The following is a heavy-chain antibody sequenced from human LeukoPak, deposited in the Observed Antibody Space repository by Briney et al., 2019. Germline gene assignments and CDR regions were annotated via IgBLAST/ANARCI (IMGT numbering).Heavy chain of an antibody. CDR1: GYTFTCYY. Sequence: GASVKVSCKASGYTFTCYYMHWVRQAPGQGLERMGWINPNSGGTNYAQKFQGRVTITMDTSMSTAYMELSRLRSDDTAVYYCARDVDPSTNAFDLWGQGTLVTVSS. V-gene: IGHV1-2*02. J-gene: IGHJ5*02. CDR3: ARDVDPSTNAFDL. D-gene: IGHD2-2*01. CDR2: INPNSGGT.